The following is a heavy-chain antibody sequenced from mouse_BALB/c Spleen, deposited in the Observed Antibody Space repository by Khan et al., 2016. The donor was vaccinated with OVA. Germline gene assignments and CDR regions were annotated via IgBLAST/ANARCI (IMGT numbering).Heavy chain of an antibody. D-gene: IGHD1-1*01. J-gene: IGHJ2*01. CDR2: TNPTNGRT. Sequence: VQLQQSGAELVKAGASVKMSCKASGYTFTSYWMHWVKQRLGQGLEWFAETNPTNGRTYYNEKFKSKATLTVDKSSSTAYMLLSGPTFEDAAVYYCARIKKIGATDIDYWGQGTTLTVSS. CDR1: GYTFTSYW. CDR3: ARIKKIGATDIDY. V-gene: IGHV1S81*02.